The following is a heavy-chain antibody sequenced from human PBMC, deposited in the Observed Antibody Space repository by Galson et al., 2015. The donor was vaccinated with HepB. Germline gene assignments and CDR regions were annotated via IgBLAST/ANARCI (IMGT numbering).Heavy chain of an antibody. J-gene: IGHJ4*02. CDR3: ARRFGPSKNTYYDTSFDY. Sequence: QSGAEVKKPGESLKISCKGSGYSFTSYWIGWVRQMPGKGLEWMGIIYPGDSDTRYSPSFQGQVTISADKSISTAYLQWSSLKASDTAMYYCARRFGPSKNTYYDTSFDYWGQGTLVTVSS. CDR2: IYPGDSDT. V-gene: IGHV5-51*01. CDR1: GYSFTSYW. D-gene: IGHD3-9*01.